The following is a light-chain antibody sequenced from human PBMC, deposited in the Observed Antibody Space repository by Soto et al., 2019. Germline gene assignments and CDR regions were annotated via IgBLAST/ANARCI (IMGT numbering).Light chain of an antibody. CDR3: HQRSDWSLT. CDR2: DTS. Sequence: EIVLTQSPATLSLSPGERATLSCRASQTISNFLAWYQQKPGQAPRLLIYDTSNRSTGIPARFSGSGSGTDFTLTISSLEPEDFAIYYCHQRSDWSLTFGGGTEVEIK. J-gene: IGKJ4*01. V-gene: IGKV3-11*01. CDR1: QTISNF.